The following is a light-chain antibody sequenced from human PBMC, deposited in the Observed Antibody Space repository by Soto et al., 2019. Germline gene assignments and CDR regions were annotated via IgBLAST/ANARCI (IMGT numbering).Light chain of an antibody. Sequence: QSVLTQPPSVSGAPGQRVTISCTGSSSNIGAGYDVHWYQQLPGTAPKLLIYGNSNRPSGVPDRFSGSKSGTSASLAITGLQAVDEADYYCQSYDSSTSVVFGGGTKLTVL. CDR2: GNS. V-gene: IGLV1-40*01. CDR3: QSYDSSTSVV. CDR1: SSNIGAGYD. J-gene: IGLJ2*01.